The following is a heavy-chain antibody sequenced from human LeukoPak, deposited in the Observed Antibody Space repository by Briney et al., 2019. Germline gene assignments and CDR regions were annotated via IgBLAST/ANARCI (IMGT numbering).Heavy chain of an antibody. J-gene: IGHJ3*02. CDR2: IWYDGSNK. V-gene: IGHV3-33*08. D-gene: IGHD3-9*01. CDR1: GFTFSNYA. CDR3: ARDHYDILTGYYGAFDI. Sequence: GGSLRLSCAASGFTFSNYAVMWVRQAPGKGLEWVAVIWYDGSNKYYADSVKGRFTISRDNSKNTLYLQMNSLRAEDTAVYYCARDHYDILTGYYGAFDIWGQGTMVTVSS.